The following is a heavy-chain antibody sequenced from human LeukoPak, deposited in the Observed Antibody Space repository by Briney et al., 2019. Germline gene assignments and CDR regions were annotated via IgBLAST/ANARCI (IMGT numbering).Heavy chain of an antibody. D-gene: IGHD3-9*01. J-gene: IGHJ6*02. CDR3: ARNNRGYYDILTGYYKWYYYGMDV. CDR2: IIPIFGTA. V-gene: IGHV1-69*13. CDR1: GGTFSSYA. Sequence: GASVKVSCKASGGTFSSYAISWVRQAPGQGLEWMGGIIPIFGTANYAQKFQGRVTITADESTSTAYMELSSLRSEDTAVYYCARNNRGYYDILTGYYKWYYYGMDVWGQGTTVTVSS.